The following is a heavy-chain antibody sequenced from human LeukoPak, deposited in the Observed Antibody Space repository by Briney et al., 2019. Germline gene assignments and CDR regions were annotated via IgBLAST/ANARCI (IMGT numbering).Heavy chain of an antibody. V-gene: IGHV3-23*01. Sequence: GGSLRLSCAASGFSFNNYAMVWVRQTPGKGLEWVSVISAGNDIVYADSVKGRFSISRDSSKNTLYLQMNSLRAEDTAVYFCTRGGSYSLAIGYWGQGTLVTVSS. D-gene: IGHD1-26*01. CDR2: ISAGNDI. CDR1: GFSFNNYA. CDR3: TRGGSYSLAIGY. J-gene: IGHJ4*02.